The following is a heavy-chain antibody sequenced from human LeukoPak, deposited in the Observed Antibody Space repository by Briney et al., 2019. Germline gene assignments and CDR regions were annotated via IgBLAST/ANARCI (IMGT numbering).Heavy chain of an antibody. CDR3: AKDPNGDYIGAFDV. D-gene: IGHD4-17*01. V-gene: IGHV3-23*01. J-gene: IGHJ3*01. Sequence: GGSLRLSCAASGLTFSNYAMMWLRQAPGKGLEWVSAITGSGGWTLYADSVKGRFTISRDNSKNTLYLEMSSLRVEDTAVYYCAKDPNGDYIGAFDVWGQGTMVTVSS. CDR1: GLTFSNYA. CDR2: ITGSGGWT.